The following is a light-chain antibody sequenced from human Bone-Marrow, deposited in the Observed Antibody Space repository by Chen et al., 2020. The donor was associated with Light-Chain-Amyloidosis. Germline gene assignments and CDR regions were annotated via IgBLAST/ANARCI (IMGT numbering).Light chain of an antibody. CDR1: QSVSSN. CDR2: GAS. V-gene: IGKV3-15*01. CDR3: QQYNNWPPLT. Sequence: EIVMVQSPATLSVSPGERATLSCRASQSVSSNLAWYQQKPGQAPRLLIYGASIRATGIPARFSGSGSGTEFTLTISSLQSEDFPVYYCQQYNNWPPLTFGGGTKVEIK. J-gene: IGKJ4*01.